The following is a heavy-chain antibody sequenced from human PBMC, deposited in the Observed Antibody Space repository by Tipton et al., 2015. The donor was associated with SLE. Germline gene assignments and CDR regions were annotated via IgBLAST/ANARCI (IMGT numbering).Heavy chain of an antibody. V-gene: IGHV3-21*01. CDR3: AIIADNSGYDRSFYDY. D-gene: IGHD5-12*01. Sequence: LRLSCAASGFTFSSYSMNWVRQAPGKGLEWVSSISSSSSYIYYADSVKGRFTISRDNAKNSLYLQMNSLRAEDTAVYYCAIIADNSGYDRSFYDYWGQGTLVTVSS. CDR2: ISSSSSYI. CDR1: GFTFSSYS. J-gene: IGHJ4*02.